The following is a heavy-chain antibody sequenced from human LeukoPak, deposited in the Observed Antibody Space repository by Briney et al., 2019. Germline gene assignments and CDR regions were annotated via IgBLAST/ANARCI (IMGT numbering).Heavy chain of an antibody. D-gene: IGHD3-16*01. CDR2: ISSSSSYT. V-gene: IGHV3-21*01. Sequence: GGSLRLSCAASGLTFSNYSMNWVRQAPGKGLEWVSSISSSSSYTFYADSVKGRFTISTDNAKNSLYLQMNSLRAEDTAVYYCARDGGDRLLIYWGQGTLVTVSS. CDR3: ARDGGDRLLIY. J-gene: IGHJ4*02. CDR1: GLTFSNYS.